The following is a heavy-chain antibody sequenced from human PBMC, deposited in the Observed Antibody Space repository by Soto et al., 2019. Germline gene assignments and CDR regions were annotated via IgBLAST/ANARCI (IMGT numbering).Heavy chain of an antibody. D-gene: IGHD4-17*01. J-gene: IGHJ6*02. CDR2: IIPIFGTA. CDR3: ARVSKSTRNYYYYGMDV. CDR1: GGTFSSYA. V-gene: IGHV1-69*13. Sequence: ASVKVSCKASGGTFSSYAISWVRQAPGQGLEWMGGIIPIFGTANYAQKFQGRVTITADESTSTAYMELSSLRSEDTAVYYCARVSKSTRNYYYYGMDVWGQGTTVTVSS.